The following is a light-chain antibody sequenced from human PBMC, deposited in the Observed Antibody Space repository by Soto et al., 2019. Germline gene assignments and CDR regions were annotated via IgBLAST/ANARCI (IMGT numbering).Light chain of an antibody. J-gene: IGKJ1*01. Sequence: EIVLTQSPCTLSLSPGERATLSCRAIQTFNSISLAWYHQKPGQPPRLHSYVASNRATGIPDRFSGSGSGTDFTLTITKLETEDFAVYYLQHFDGSHWTFGQGTKLDSK. CDR2: VAS. CDR3: QHFDGSHWT. CDR1: QTFNSIS. V-gene: IGKV3-20*01.